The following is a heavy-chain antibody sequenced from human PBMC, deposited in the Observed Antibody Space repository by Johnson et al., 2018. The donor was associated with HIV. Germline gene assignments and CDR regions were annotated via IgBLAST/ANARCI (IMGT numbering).Heavy chain of an antibody. V-gene: IGHV3-30-3*01. Sequence: QVQLVESGGGVVQPGRSLRLSCAASGFTFSNFALHWVRQAPGQGLEWVAIISYDGNNKYYADSVKGRFTISRDNSKNTLYMQMNSLKPEDTALYYCARIGGSYLVLWAFDIWGQGTMVTVSS. J-gene: IGHJ3*02. CDR1: GFTFSNFA. CDR2: ISYDGNNK. D-gene: IGHD1-26*01. CDR3: ARIGGSYLVLWAFDI.